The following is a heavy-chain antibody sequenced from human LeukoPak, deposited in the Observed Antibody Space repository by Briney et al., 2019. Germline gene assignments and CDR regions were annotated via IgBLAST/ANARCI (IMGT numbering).Heavy chain of an antibody. CDR1: GFTFSSYS. D-gene: IGHD2-8*02. CDR2: ISSSSSYI. Sequence: PGGSLRLSCAASGFTFSSYSMNWVRQAPGKGLEWVSSISSSSSYIYYADSVKGRFTISRDNAKNSLYLQMNSLRAEDTAVYHCARDLAWYNWFDPWGQGTLVTVSS. J-gene: IGHJ5*02. CDR3: ARDLAWYNWFDP. V-gene: IGHV3-21*01.